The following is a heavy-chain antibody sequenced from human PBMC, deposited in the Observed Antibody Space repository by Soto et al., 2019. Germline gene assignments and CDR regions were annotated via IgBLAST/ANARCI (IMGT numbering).Heavy chain of an antibody. V-gene: IGHV1-18*01. CDR2: ISAYNGNT. CDR3: ARDGVVSSVDTFYCIGISCPPPTYYYYGMDV. CDR1: GYTFTSYG. D-gene: IGHD2-2*01. Sequence: QVQLVQSGAEVKKPGASVKVSCKASGYTFTSYGISWVRQAPGQGLEWMGWISAYNGNTNYEQKLQGRVTMTTDTCPTTAYMELRSLRSDDTAVYYCARDGVVSSVDTFYCIGISCPPPTYYYYGMDVWGQGTTVTVSS. J-gene: IGHJ6*02.